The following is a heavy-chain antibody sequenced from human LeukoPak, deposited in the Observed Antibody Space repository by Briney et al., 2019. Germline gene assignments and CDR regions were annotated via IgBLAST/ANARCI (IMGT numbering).Heavy chain of an antibody. D-gene: IGHD5-12*01. CDR1: GFTFSNYG. J-gene: IGHJ4*02. V-gene: IGHV3-23*01. CDR2: ISGSGGST. Sequence: GGSLRLSCAASGFTFSNYGMSWVRQAPGKGLEWVSAISGSGGSTYYADSVKGRFTISRDNSKNTLYLQMNSLRAEDTAIYYCAKVLEVTYSGYQGCFDYWGQGTLVTVSS. CDR3: AKVLEVTYSGYQGCFDY.